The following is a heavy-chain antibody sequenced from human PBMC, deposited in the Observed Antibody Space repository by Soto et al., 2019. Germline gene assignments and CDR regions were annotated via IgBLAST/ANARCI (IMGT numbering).Heavy chain of an antibody. CDR2: IYHTGGA. Sequence: SETLSLTCIVSGGSISSSTYSWTWIRQPPGKGLEWLGYIYHTGGAYYNPSLKRRITMSIDRSTNQFSLKVSSVTAADTAVYFCARTGKFYYYDLSCLPFDPWGPGVLVTVSS. D-gene: IGHD3-22*01. CDR3: ARTGKFYYYDLSCLPFDP. J-gene: IGHJ5*02. V-gene: IGHV4-30-2*01. CDR1: GGSISSSTYS.